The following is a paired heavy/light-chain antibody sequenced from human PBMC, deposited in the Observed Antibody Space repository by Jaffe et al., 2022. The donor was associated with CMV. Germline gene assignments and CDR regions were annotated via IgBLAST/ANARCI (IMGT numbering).Heavy chain of an antibody. J-gene: IGHJ3*02. D-gene: IGHD3-22*01. V-gene: IGHV4-59*08. CDR3: ARHPTAPNYYDSSGYYHDAFDI. Sequence: QVQLQESGPGLVKPSETLSLTCTVSGGSISSYYWSWIRQPPGKGLEWIGYIYYSGSTNYNPSLKSRVTISVDTSKNQFSLKLSSVTAADTAVYYCARHPTAPNYYDSSGYYHDAFDIWGQGTMVTVSS. CDR2: IYYSGST. CDR1: GGSISSYY.
Light chain of an antibody. CDR3: QQYGSSHT. CDR2: GAS. Sequence: EIVLTQSPGTLSLSPGERATLSCRASQSVSSSYLAWYQQKPGQAPRLLIYGASSRATGIPDRFSGSGSGTDFTLTISRLEPEDFAVYYCQQYGSSHTFGQGTRLEIK. V-gene: IGKV3-20*01. J-gene: IGKJ5*01. CDR1: QSVSSSY.